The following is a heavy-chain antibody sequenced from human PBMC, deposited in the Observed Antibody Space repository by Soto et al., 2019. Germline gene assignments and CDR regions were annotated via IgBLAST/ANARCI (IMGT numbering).Heavy chain of an antibody. CDR1: AFTVSDSA. CDR3: AATTHYDFWGGYFTGVAFDL. Sequence: QMQLVQSGPDVKEPGTSVKVSCQASAFTVSDSAVQWVRQARGQPLEWIGYIVVGNGNTNFAQRYEEGVPFSGDKSRGTAYRKLRCLFLEDSAVFYCAATTHYDFWGGYFTGVAFDLGGQGTKVTVSS. J-gene: IGHJ3*01. D-gene: IGHD3-3*01. V-gene: IGHV1-58*01. CDR2: IVVGNGNT.